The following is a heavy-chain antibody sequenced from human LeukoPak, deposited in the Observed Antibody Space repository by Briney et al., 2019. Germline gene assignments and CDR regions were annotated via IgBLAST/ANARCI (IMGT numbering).Heavy chain of an antibody. CDR2: INPNSGGT. J-gene: IGHJ4*02. D-gene: IGHD6-19*01. Sequence: ASVKVSCKASGYTFTRYYMHWVRQAPGQGLEGMGWINPNSGGTNYAQKFQGRVTMTRDTSISTAYMELSRLRSDDTAVYYCARVSSGWDIYYFDYWGQGTLVTVSS. CDR3: ARVSSGWDIYYFDY. CDR1: GYTFTRYY. V-gene: IGHV1-2*02.